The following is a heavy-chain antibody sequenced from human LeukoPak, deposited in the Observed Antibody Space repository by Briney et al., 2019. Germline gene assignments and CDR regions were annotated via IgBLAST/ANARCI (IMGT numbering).Heavy chain of an antibody. J-gene: IGHJ4*02. D-gene: IGHD2-2*01. CDR1: GFTFSSYA. Sequence: GGSLRLSCAASGFTFSSYAMSWVRQAPGKGLEWVSVISGSGGSAYYTDSVKGRFAISRDKSKNTLYLQMISLRAEDTAVYYCARYCTSTSCAFEYWGQGTLVTVSS. CDR2: ISGSGGSA. CDR3: ARYCTSTSCAFEY. V-gene: IGHV3-23*01.